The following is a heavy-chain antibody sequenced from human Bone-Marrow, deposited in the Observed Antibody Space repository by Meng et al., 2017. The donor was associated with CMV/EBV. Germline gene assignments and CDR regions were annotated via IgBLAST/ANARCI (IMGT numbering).Heavy chain of an antibody. J-gene: IGHJ4*02. CDR1: GGSISSSNYY. CDR3: ARLGVELGILAVFDY. V-gene: IGHV4-39*01. D-gene: IGHD7-27*01. CDR2: IYYSGST. Sequence: SETLSLTCTVSGGSISSSNYYWGWVRQPPGKGLEWIGTIYYSGSTFYNPSLKSRVTISVDTSKNQFSLKLSSVTAADTAVYYCARLGVELGILAVFDYWGQGTLVTVSS.